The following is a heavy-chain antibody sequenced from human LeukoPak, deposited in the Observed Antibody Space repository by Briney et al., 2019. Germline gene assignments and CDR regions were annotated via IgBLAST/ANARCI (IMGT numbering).Heavy chain of an antibody. J-gene: IGHJ4*02. CDR2: IYYSGTT. CDR1: GGSISRSSYY. Sequence: PSETLSLTCSVSGGSISRSSYYWGWIRQPPGKVLQWIGSIYYSGTTYYSPSLKSRVTISVDTSKNQFSLKLSSVTAADTAVYYCARSVDSSDYWGQGTLVTVSS. D-gene: IGHD5-12*01. CDR3: ARSVDSSDY. V-gene: IGHV4-39*01.